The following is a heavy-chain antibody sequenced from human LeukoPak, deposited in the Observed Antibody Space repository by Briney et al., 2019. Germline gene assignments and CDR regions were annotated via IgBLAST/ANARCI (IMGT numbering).Heavy chain of an antibody. J-gene: IGHJ3*02. D-gene: IGHD3-10*01. CDR1: GFTFGDYA. V-gene: IGHV3-49*04. CDR3: TRVGENDAFDI. CDR2: IRSKAYGGTT. Sequence: GGSLRLSCTASGFTFGDYAMSWVRQAPGKGLEWVGFIRSKAYGGTTEYAASVKGRFTISRDDSNSIAYLQMNSLKTEDTAVYYCTRVGENDAFDIWGQGTMVTVSS.